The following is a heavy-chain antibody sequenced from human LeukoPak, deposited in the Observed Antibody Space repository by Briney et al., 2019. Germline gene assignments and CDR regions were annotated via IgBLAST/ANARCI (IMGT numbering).Heavy chain of an antibody. Sequence: GGSLRLSCAASGLTFRSYWMTWVRQAPGKGLEWVANIKEDGSGKYYVDSVKGRFTISRDNAKNSLYLQMNSLRAEDTAVYYCARDTGCSGGSCYSFYYYWGQGTLVTVSS. CDR3: ARDTGCSGGSCYSFYYY. CDR1: GLTFRSYW. D-gene: IGHD2-15*01. J-gene: IGHJ4*02. V-gene: IGHV3-7*01. CDR2: IKEDGSGK.